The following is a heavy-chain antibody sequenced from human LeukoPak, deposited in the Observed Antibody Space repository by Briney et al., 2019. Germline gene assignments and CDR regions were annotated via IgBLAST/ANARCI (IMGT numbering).Heavy chain of an antibody. CDR2: IYYSGST. J-gene: IGHJ6*03. D-gene: IGHD3-10*01. V-gene: IGHV4-59*01. CDR3: ARTTMVRGTYYMDV. Sequence: PSETLSLTCTVSGCSISSYYWSWIRQPPGKGLEWIGYIYYSGSTNYNPSLKSRVTISVDTSKNQFSLKLSSVTAADTAVYYCARTTMVRGTYYMDVWGKGTTVTVSS. CDR1: GCSISSYY.